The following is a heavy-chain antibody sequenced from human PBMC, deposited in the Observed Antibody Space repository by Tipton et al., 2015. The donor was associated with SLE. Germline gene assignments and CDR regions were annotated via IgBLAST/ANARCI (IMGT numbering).Heavy chain of an antibody. CDR3: ARYADDYGDNAHALDI. CDR2: IYAWGST. CDR1: GGPISSTNYF. V-gene: IGHV4-61*02. Sequence: TLSLTCTVPGGPISSTNYFWNWIRQPAGKTLEWIGRIYAWGSTDYNPSLRSRVAMSLDTSKNQFSLRLDSVTAADTAVYYCARYADDYGDNAHALDIWGQGTMVIVSS. D-gene: IGHD4-17*01. J-gene: IGHJ3*02.